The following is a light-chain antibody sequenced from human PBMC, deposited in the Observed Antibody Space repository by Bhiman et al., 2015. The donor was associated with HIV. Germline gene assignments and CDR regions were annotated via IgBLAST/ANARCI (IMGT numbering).Light chain of an antibody. V-gene: IGLV1-44*01. Sequence: QSALTQPPSMSAAPGQSVSISCSGSSDNIERNQVIWLRQVPGAAPTVLIIFNNRRPSGVSNRFSGSKSGNTASLTISGLQAEDEADYYCCSYGGSKLIFGGGTKLTVL. CDR3: CSYGGSKLI. CDR2: FNN. CDR1: SDNIERNQ. J-gene: IGLJ2*01.